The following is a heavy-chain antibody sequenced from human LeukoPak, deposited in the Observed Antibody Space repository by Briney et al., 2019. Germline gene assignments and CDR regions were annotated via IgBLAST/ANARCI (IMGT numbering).Heavy chain of an antibody. CDR2: ILPGDSDT. CDR1: GSVFTNYW. J-gene: IGHJ3*02. D-gene: IGHD3-22*01. CDR3: ARQGAGASYYDPTGLPRGAFDS. V-gene: IGHV5-51*01. Sequence: GGSLQISCRASGSVFTNYWFAWVGWLPGEGLQWLGIILPGDSDTRYCPSFRGEFTISAETSTRTSFLQWTILRPSDRAFYYCARQGAGASYYDPTGLPRGAFDSWGQGTTVTVSS.